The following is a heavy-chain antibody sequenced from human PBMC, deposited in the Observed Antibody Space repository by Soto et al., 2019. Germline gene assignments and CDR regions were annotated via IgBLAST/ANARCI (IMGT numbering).Heavy chain of an antibody. J-gene: IGHJ4*02. V-gene: IGHV3-15*01. CDR1: GFTFSNAW. Sequence: GGSLRLSCAASGFTFSNAWMTWVRQAPGKGLEWVGRIKSKTDGWTTDYAAPVKGRFTISRDDSKNTLFLQMNSLKTEDTAVYYCTRNAFDSASSLDYWGQGTLVTVSS. D-gene: IGHD3-10*01. CDR2: IKSKTDGWTT. CDR3: TRNAFDSASSLDY.